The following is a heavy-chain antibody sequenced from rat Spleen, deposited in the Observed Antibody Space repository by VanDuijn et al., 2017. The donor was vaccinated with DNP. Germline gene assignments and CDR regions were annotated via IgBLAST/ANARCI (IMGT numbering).Heavy chain of an antibody. Sequence: EVQLVESGGDLVQPGMSLKVSCVASGFTFINYWMTWIRQAPGKGLEWVATINTSGGTTYYADSVKGRFTISRDNAHNTLYLQMNSLRSEDTATYYCAKDRDDGYNSSFDYWGQGVMVTVSS. J-gene: IGHJ2*01. CDR2: INTSGGTT. CDR3: AKDRDDGYNSSFDY. V-gene: IGHV5-58*01. CDR1: GFTFINYW. D-gene: IGHD1-4*01.